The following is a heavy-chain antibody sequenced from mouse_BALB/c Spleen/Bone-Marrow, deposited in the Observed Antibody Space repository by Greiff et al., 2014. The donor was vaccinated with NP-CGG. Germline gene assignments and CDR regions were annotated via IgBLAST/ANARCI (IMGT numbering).Heavy chain of an antibody. Sequence: EVKLVEPGGGLVQPGDSLRLSCATSGFTFTDYYMSWVRQPPGKALEWLGFIRNKANGYTTEYSASVKGRFTISRDNSQSILYLQMNTLRADDSATYYCARDYGNYVRFAYWGQGTLVTVSA. D-gene: IGHD2-1*01. CDR1: GFTFTDYY. V-gene: IGHV7-3*02. J-gene: IGHJ3*01. CDR3: ARDYGNYVRFAY. CDR2: IRNKANGYTT.